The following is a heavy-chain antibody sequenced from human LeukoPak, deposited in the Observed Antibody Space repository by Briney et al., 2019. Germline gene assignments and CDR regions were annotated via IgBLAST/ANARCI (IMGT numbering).Heavy chain of an antibody. J-gene: IGHJ4*02. CDR3: ARGEDFERYYLAY. Sequence: SETLSLTCAVYGGSFSGYYWSWIRQPPGRGLEWIGYIYYTGTTNYNPLFESRATISVDTSKNQFSLKLTSVTAADTAVYFCARGEDFERYYLAYWGQGTLVTVSS. D-gene: IGHD3-9*01. CDR1: GGSFSGYY. V-gene: IGHV4-34*11. CDR2: IYYTGTT.